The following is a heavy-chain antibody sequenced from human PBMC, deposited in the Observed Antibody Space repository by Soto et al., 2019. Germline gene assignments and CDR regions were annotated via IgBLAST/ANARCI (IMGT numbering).Heavy chain of an antibody. CDR2: IKSITDGGTT. CDR1: GFTFSNAW. J-gene: IGHJ6*02. D-gene: IGHD2-2*01. Sequence: EVQLVESEGGLVKPGGSLRLSCAASGFTFSNAWMSWVRQAPGKGLEWVGRIKSITDGGTTYYAAPVKGRFTISRDDSKNTLYLQMNGLKTEDTAVYYCATTYCSGTSCLTYAMDVWGQGTTVTVSS. CDR3: ATTYCSGTSCLTYAMDV. V-gene: IGHV3-15*01.